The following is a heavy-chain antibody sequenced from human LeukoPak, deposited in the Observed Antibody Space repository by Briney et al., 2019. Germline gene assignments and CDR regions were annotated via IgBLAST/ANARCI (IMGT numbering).Heavy chain of an antibody. CDR3: AKTLPHDYSNVDY. J-gene: IGHJ4*02. V-gene: IGHV3-48*01. D-gene: IGHD4-11*01. CDR1: GFTFSSYS. Sequence: GGSLRLSCAASGFTFSSYSMNWVRQAPGKGLEWVSYISSSSSTIYYADSVKGRFTISRDNSKNTLYLQMNSLRAEDTAVYYCAKTLPHDYSNVDYWGQGTLVTVSS. CDR2: ISSSSSTI.